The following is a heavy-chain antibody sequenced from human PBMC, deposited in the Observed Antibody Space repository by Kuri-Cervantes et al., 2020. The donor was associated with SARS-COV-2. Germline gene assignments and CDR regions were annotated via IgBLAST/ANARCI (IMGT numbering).Heavy chain of an antibody. V-gene: IGHV3-15*01. J-gene: IGHJ4*02. D-gene: IGHD3-3*01. CDR1: GFTFSSYW. CDR3: TTLWSA. Sequence: GGSLRLSCAASGFTFSSYWMRWVRQAPGKELEWVGRIKSKTDGGTTEYAAPVKGRFTISRDESKNTLYLQVNSLKTEDTPVYYCTTLWSAWGQGTLVTVSS. CDR2: IKSKTDGGTT.